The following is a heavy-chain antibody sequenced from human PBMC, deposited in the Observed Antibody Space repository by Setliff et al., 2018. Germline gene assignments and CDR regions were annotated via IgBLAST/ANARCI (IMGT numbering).Heavy chain of an antibody. CDR2: ISGSGDST. D-gene: IGHD1-7*01. J-gene: IGHJ4*02. CDR1: GFTFSRYA. V-gene: IGHV3-23*01. Sequence: PGGSLRLSCVASGFTFSRYAMSWVRQAPGKGLEWVSAISGSGDSTFYAGSVKGRFTISRDNSKNTLFLHMTSLRAEDTAVYYCAKPQVELRWGFESWGQGTPVTVSS. CDR3: AKPQVELRWGFES.